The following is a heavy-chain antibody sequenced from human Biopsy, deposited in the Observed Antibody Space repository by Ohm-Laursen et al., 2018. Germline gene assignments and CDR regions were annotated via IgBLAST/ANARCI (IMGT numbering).Heavy chain of an antibody. CDR1: GESFNGYY. J-gene: IGHJ6*02. V-gene: IGHV4-34*01. D-gene: IGHD3-22*01. CDR2: INHSGRT. CDR3: VRGVDYYDPYHYYALDV. Sequence: TLSLTCAVYGESFNGYYWSWIRQTPGKGLERIGEINHSGRTNYNPSLKSRVTISVDTSKNQFSLKVRSVTAADTAVYYCVRGVDYYDPYHYYALDVWGQGTLVTVSS.